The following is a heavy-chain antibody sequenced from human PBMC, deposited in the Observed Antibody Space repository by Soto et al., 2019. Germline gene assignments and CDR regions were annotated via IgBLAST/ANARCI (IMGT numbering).Heavy chain of an antibody. V-gene: IGHV1-18*01. D-gene: IGHD6-13*01. J-gene: IGHJ5*02. CDR2: ISAYNGNT. Sequence: WASVKVSCKASGYTFTSYGISWVRQAPGQGLEWMGWISAYNGNTNYAQKLQGRVTMTTDTSTSTAYMELRSLRSDDTAVYYCARDRIAAAGTGNWFDPWGQGTLVTVSS. CDR3: ARDRIAAAGTGNWFDP. CDR1: GYTFTSYG.